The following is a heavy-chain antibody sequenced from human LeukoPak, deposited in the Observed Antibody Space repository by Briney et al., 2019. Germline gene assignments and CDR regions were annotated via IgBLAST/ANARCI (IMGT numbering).Heavy chain of an antibody. J-gene: IGHJ4*02. CDR3: AKYDLSSSWTRTGFDY. Sequence: GGSLRLSCAASGFTFTNYAMTWVRQAPGKGLEWVSTSTGSGESTYYADSVKGRFTISRDNPKNTLFLQMNSLRAEDTAVYYCAKYDLSSSWTRTGFDYWGQGTLVTVSS. V-gene: IGHV3-23*01. D-gene: IGHD6-13*01. CDR1: GFTFTNYA. CDR2: STGSGEST.